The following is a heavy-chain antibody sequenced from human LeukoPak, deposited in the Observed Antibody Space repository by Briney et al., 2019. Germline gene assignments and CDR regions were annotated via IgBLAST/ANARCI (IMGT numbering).Heavy chain of an antibody. CDR3: VTEGSLGYAYFY. J-gene: IGHJ4*02. CDR1: GFTFNKYW. Sequence: GGFLRLSCAASGFTFNKYWMSWVRQPPGKGLEWVANIKQDGSAENYVASVKGRFTVSRDNAKNSLYLQMDSLTVEDTAMYYCVTEGSLGYAYFYWGQGTLVTVPS. CDR2: IKQDGSAE. D-gene: IGHD5-18*01. V-gene: IGHV3-7*01.